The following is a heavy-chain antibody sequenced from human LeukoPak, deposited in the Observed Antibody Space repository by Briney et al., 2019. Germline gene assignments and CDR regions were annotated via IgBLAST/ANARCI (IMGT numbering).Heavy chain of an antibody. V-gene: IGHV1-18*01. J-gene: IGHJ6*02. Sequence: ATVKVCCKASGYTFTSYGISWVRQAPGQGLEWMGWISAYNGNTNYAQKLQGRVTMTTDTSTSTAYMELRSLRSDDTAVYYCARARTQWIQLWDYYYYGMDVWGQGTTVTVSS. CDR3: ARARTQWIQLWDYYYYGMDV. CDR1: GYTFTSYG. D-gene: IGHD5-18*01. CDR2: ISAYNGNT.